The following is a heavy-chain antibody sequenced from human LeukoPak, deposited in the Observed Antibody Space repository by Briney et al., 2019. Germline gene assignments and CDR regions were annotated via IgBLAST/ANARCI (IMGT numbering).Heavy chain of an antibody. D-gene: IGHD6-19*01. CDR2: ISSSGST. CDR3: ARQIPDLYSSGWYPAFDI. Sequence: SETLSLTCTVSGDSISSGDYYWSWIRQPAGKGLEWIGRISSSGSTNYNPSLKSRVTISVDTSKNQFSLKLSSVTAADTAVYYCARQIPDLYSSGWYPAFDIWGQGTMVTVSS. J-gene: IGHJ3*02. V-gene: IGHV4-61*02. CDR1: GDSISSGDYY.